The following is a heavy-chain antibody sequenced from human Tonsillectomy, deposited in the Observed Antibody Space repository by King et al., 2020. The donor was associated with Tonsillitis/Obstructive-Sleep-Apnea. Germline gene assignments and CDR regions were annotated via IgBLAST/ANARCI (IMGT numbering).Heavy chain of an antibody. Sequence: QLQESGPGLVKPSETPSLSCTVSGGSISSSRYYWGWIRQPPGKGLEWIGTIYYNGDTYYNPSLKSRVTVSIDTSENQFSLKLTSVTAADTAVYYCARHAPDMDNYYYYMDVWGKGTTVTVSS. CDR2: IYYNGDT. V-gene: IGHV4-39*01. J-gene: IGHJ6*03. CDR3: ARHAPDMDNYYYYMDV. D-gene: IGHD3-9*01. CDR1: GGSISSSRYY.